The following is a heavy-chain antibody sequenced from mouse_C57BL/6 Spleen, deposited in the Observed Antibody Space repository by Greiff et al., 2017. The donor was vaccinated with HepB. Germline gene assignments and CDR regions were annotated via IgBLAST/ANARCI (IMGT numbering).Heavy chain of an antibody. Sequence: VKLVESGPGLVQPSQSLSITCTVSGFSLTSYGVHWVRQSPGKGLEWLGVIWSGGSTDYNAAFISRLSISKDNSKSQVFFKMNSLQADDTAIYYCARNEIWSWFAYWGQGTLVTVSA. CDR1: GFSLTSYG. V-gene: IGHV2-2*01. CDR2: IWSGGST. J-gene: IGHJ3*01. CDR3: ARNEIWSWFAY.